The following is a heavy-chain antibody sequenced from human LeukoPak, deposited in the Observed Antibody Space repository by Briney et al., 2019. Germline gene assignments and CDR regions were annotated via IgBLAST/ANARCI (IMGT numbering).Heavy chain of an antibody. CDR1: GFTFSSYW. CDR3: GELDITMIGGF. V-gene: IGHV3-7*01. CDR2: IKQNGSEK. J-gene: IGHJ6*01. Sequence: GGSLRLSCAASGFTFSSYWMRWVRQAPGKGLEWVANIKQNGSEKYYVDSVKGRFTISRDNPKNSLYLQRNSPRAETAAVYYGGELDITMIGGFWGEGTTVTISS. D-gene: IGHD3-10*02.